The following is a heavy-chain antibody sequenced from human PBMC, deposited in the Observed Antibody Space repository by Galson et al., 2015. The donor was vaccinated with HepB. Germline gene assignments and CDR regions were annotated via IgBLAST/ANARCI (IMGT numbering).Heavy chain of an antibody. D-gene: IGHD2-8*01. CDR1: GFTFGDYA. Sequence: SLRLSCAASGFTFGDYAASWFRQAPGKGLEWVGFIRSKAYGGTTEYAASVKGRFTISRDDSKSIAYLQMNSLKTEDTAVYYCTRDHPGVCYTVCYYYYMDVWGKGTTVTVSS. CDR2: IRSKAYGGTT. V-gene: IGHV3-49*03. J-gene: IGHJ6*03. CDR3: TRDHPGVCYTVCYYYYMDV.